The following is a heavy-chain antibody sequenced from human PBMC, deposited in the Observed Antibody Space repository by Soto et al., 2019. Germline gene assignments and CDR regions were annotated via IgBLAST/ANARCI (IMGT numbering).Heavy chain of an antibody. D-gene: IGHD4-4*01. CDR3: ARHRRTTVAKFYFDN. CDR2: IFDSGNA. V-gene: IGHV4-59*08. J-gene: IGHJ4*02. Sequence: QVQLQESGPGLVKPSETLSLTCTVSGGSINSYCWSWIRQPPGKGLEWIAYIFDSGNANYNPSLKSRVTISVDTSKHQFSLKLTSVTAADTAVYYCARHRRTTVAKFYFDNWGQGALVTVSS. CDR1: GGSINSYC.